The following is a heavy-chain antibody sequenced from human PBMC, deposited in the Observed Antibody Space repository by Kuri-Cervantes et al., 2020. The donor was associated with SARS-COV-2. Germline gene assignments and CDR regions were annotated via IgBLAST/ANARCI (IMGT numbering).Heavy chain of an antibody. CDR1: GYTFTGYY. CDR2: INPNSGGT. D-gene: IGHD3-3*01. V-gene: IGHV1-2*02. J-gene: IGHJ3*02. CDR3: ARISSGSVLRFLEWSAEDAFDI. Sequence: ASVKVSCKASGYTFTGYYMHWVRQAPGQGLEWMGWINPNSGGTNYAQKFQGRVTMTRDTPISTAYMELSRLRSDDTAVYHCARISSGSVLRFLEWSAEDAFDIWGQGTMVTVSS.